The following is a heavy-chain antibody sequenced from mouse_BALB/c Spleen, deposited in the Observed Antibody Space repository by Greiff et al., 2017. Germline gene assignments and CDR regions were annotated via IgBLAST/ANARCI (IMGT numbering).Heavy chain of an antibody. CDR1: GFSLTSYG. J-gene: IGHJ3*01. CDR2: IWSGGST. Sequence: QVQLQQSGPGLVQPSQSLSITCTVSGFSLTSYGVHWVRQSPGKGLEWLGVIWSGGSTDYNAAFISRLSISKDNSKSQVFFKMNSLQANDTAIYYCASPEPFAYWGQGTLVTVSA. V-gene: IGHV2-2*02. CDR3: ASPEPFAY.